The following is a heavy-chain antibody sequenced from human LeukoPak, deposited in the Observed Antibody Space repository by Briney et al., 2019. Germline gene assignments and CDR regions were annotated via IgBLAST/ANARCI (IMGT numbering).Heavy chain of an antibody. CDR3: ARFIVAPGDFDY. Sequence: SETLCLTCTVSGGSISSTDYYWGWIRQPPGKGLEWIGSIYYSGSTYYNPSLKSRVTISVDTSRNQFSLKLSSVTAADTAVYYCARFIVAPGDFDYWGQGALVPVSS. V-gene: IGHV4-39*01. D-gene: IGHD6-13*01. CDR1: GGSISSTDYY. CDR2: IYYSGST. J-gene: IGHJ4*02.